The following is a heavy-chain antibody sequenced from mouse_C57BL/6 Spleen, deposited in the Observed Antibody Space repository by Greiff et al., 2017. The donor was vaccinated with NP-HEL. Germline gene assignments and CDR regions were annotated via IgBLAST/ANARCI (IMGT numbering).Heavy chain of an antibody. V-gene: IGHV14-4*01. CDR1: GFNIKDDY. Sequence: EVQLQQSGAELVRPGASVKLSCTASGFNIKDDYMHWVKQRPEQGLEWIGWIDPENGDTEYASKFQGKATITADTSSNTAYLQLSSLTSEDTAVYCCATHYGLAYWGQGTLVTVSA. D-gene: IGHD1-2*01. CDR3: ATHYGLAY. J-gene: IGHJ3*01. CDR2: IDPENGDT.